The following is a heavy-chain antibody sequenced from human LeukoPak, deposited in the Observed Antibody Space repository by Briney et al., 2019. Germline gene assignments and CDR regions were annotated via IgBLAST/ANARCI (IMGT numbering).Heavy chain of an antibody. Sequence: GRSLRLSCAASGFTFNIYAMHWVRQAPGKGLEWVAYIQYDGSNEQYADSVKGRFSISRDSSKNILYLQLNSLRAEDTAVYYCAKDRCSNGIGCYYYYMDVWGKGTTVTISS. CDR1: GFTFNIYA. V-gene: IGHV3-30*04. CDR3: AKDRCSNGIGCYYYYMDV. CDR2: IQYDGSNE. J-gene: IGHJ6*03. D-gene: IGHD2-8*01.